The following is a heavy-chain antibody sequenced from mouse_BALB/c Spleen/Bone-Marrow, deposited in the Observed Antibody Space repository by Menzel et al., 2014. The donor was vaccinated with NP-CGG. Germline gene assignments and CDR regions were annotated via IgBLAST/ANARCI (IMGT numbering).Heavy chain of an antibody. V-gene: IGHV4-1*02. Sequence: DVQLQESGGGLVQPGGSLKLSCAASGFDFSRYWMSWVRQAPGKGLEWIGEINPDSRTINYTPSLKDKFIISRDNAKNTLNLQVSKVRSEDTALYYCARLGYYGGFAYWGQGTLVTVSA. D-gene: IGHD1-1*01. CDR2: INPDSRTI. CDR3: ARLGYYGGFAY. J-gene: IGHJ3*01. CDR1: GFDFSRYW.